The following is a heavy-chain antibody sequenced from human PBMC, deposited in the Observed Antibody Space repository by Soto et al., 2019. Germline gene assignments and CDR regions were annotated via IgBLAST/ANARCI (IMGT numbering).Heavy chain of an antibody. CDR1: GTSVINYY. Sequence: SETLSLTCIVSGTSVINYYWSWIRQPAGKGLEHIGRIYTSGSTSYNPSLKSRVTMSMDTSQTQIYLNLTSVTAAETAVYSCARGGIQLSYAFHYWGQGIPVSVSS. D-gene: IGHD5-18*01. CDR3: ARGGIQLSYAFHY. CDR2: IYTSGST. J-gene: IGHJ4*02. V-gene: IGHV4-4*07.